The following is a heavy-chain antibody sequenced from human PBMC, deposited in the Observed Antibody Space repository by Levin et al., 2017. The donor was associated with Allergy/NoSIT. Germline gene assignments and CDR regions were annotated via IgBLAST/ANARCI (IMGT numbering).Heavy chain of an antibody. D-gene: IGHD3-10*01. V-gene: IGHV2-70*11. Sequence: SGPTLVKPTQTLTLTCTFSGFSLTTSGMCVSWIRQPPGNALEWLARIDWDDDKYYSTSLKTRLTIARDTSKNQVVLTMTRMDPVDTATYYCALATDQYYGRRFDYWGQGTPVTVSS. CDR1: GFSLTTSGMC. CDR3: ALATDQYYGRRFDY. CDR2: IDWDDDK. J-gene: IGHJ4*02.